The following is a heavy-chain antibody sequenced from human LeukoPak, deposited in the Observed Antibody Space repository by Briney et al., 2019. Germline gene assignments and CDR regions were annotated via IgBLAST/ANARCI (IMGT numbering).Heavy chain of an antibody. V-gene: IGHV3-30*04. J-gene: IGHJ4*02. CDR2: ISYDGSNK. CDR3: ARGGTSGYSSTRHFWGGNYYFDY. CDR1: GFTFRSYA. D-gene: IGHD2-2*01. Sequence: PGGSLRLSCAAAGFTFRSYAMHLVRQAPGKGLEWGAVISYDGSNKYYVDSVKGRFTISRDNSKNTLYLQMNSLRAEDTAVYYCARGGTSGYSSTRHFWGGNYYFDYWGQGSLVTVSS.